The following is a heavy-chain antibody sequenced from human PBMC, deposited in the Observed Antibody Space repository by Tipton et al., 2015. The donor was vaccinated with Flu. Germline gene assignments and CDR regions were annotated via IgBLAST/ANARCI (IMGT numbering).Heavy chain of an antibody. CDR3: ARDGLIAARQADY. CDR1: GFTFSSYW. D-gene: IGHD6-6*01. J-gene: IGHJ4*02. CDR2: INSDGSST. Sequence: GSLRLSCAASGFTFSSYWMHWVRQAPGKGLVWVSRINSDGSSTSYADSVKGRFTIPRDNAKNTLYLQMNSLKAEDTAVYYCARDGLIAARQADYWGQGTLVTVSS. V-gene: IGHV3-74*01.